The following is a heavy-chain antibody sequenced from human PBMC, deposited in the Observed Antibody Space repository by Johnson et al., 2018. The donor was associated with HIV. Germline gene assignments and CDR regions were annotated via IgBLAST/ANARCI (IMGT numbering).Heavy chain of an antibody. J-gene: IGHJ3*02. CDR2: IYSGGST. CDR3: VRDDYAFHI. V-gene: IGHV3-66*01. D-gene: IGHD2-21*02. CDR1: GFTVSSNY. Sequence: VQLVESGGGLVQPGGSLRLSCAASGFTVSSNYMSWVRQAPGKGLEWVSVIYSGGSTYDADSVKGRFTISRDNAKNTLYLEMKSLRVDDTAVYYCVRDDYAFHIWGQGTMVTVSS.